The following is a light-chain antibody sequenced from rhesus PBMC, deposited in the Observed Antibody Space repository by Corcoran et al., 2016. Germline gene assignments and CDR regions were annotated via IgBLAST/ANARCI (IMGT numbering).Light chain of an antibody. J-gene: IGKJ3*01. CDR2: KAS. CDR3: QQHNSDPLT. V-gene: IGKV1-25*01. Sequence: DIQMTQSPSSLFASVGDTVTITCRSSKGISSYLAWYQQKPGKASNFLLYKASTLQSGVPSRFSGSGSGTDFTLTISSLQPEDLATYYCQQHNSDPLTFGPGTKLDIK. CDR1: KGISSY.